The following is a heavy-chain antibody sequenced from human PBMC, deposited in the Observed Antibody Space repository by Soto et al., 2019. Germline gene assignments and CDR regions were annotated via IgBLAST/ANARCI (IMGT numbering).Heavy chain of an antibody. CDR2: ISGTGDTT. CDR1: GFTFTNFA. Sequence: PGGSLKLSCAASGFTFTNFAMNWVSQAPGKGLEWVSVISGTGDTTYNADSVKGRFTISRDNSMNTALLQMNSLRAEDTALYYCAKGYCSSTSCSFDYWGQGTLVTVSS. CDR3: AKGYCSSTSCSFDY. V-gene: IGHV3-23*01. J-gene: IGHJ4*02. D-gene: IGHD2-2*01.